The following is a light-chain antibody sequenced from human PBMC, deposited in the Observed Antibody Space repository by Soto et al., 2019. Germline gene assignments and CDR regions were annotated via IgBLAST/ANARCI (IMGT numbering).Light chain of an antibody. CDR2: DAS. CDR3: HPYSSYPGT. CDR1: QSSTSW. V-gene: IGKV1-5*01. Sequence: SGHNGDRFITTGRASQSSTSWLAWYQQKPGKAPKLLIYDASSLESGVPSRFSVSGSGIDFTLTTTCVQAVQFAPSCCHPYSSYPGTFGQGTKVDI. J-gene: IGKJ1*01.